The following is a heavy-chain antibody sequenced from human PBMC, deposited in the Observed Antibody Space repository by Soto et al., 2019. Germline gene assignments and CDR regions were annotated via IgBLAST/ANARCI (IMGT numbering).Heavy chain of an antibody. J-gene: IGHJ6*02. Sequence: QVQLQQWGAGLLKPSETLSLTCAVYGGSFSGYYWSWIRQPPGKGLEWIGEINHSGSTNYNPSLKSRVTISVDTSKNQFSLKLSSVTAADTAVYYCARERGSWSDYYYGMDVWGQGTTVTVSS. CDR1: GGSFSGYY. D-gene: IGHD6-13*01. CDR3: ARERGSWSDYYYGMDV. CDR2: INHSGST. V-gene: IGHV4-34*01.